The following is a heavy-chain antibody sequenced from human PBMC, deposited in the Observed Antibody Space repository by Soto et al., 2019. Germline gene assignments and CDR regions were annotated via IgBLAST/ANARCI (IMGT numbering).Heavy chain of an antibody. CDR2: IYYSGST. D-gene: IGHD6-19*01. J-gene: IGHJ3*02. Sequence: ATLSLTCTVSGGSISSYYWSWIRQPPGKGLEWIGYIYYSGSTNYNPSLKSRVTISVDTSKNQFSLKLSSVTAADTAVYYCARDYHSGGAFDIWGQGTMVTVSS. CDR1: GGSISSYY. V-gene: IGHV4-59*01. CDR3: ARDYHSGGAFDI.